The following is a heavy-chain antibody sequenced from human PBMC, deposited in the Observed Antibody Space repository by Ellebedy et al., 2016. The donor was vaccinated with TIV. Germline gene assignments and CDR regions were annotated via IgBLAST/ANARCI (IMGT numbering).Heavy chain of an antibody. V-gene: IGHV1-69*04. CDR2: IITILGIA. CDR3: AFSVRGLSGYYYGMDV. Sequence: AASVKVSCKASGGTFSSYAISWVRQATGQGLEWMGRIITILGIANYAQKFQGRVTITEDKSTSTAYMELSSLRSEDTAVYYCAFSVRGLSGYYYGMDVWGQGTTVTVSS. CDR1: GGTFSSYA. J-gene: IGHJ6*02. D-gene: IGHD3-16*02.